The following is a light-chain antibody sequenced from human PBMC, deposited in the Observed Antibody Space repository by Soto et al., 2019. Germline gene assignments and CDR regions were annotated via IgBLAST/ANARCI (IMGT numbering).Light chain of an antibody. Sequence: EIVMTQSPATLSVSPGERATLSCRASQSVSSNLAWYQQKPGQDPRLLIYGASTRATGIPARFSGSGSGTEFTLSIASLQSEDFAVDYCQQYNNWPPFTFGQGTKLEIK. V-gene: IGKV3-15*01. CDR2: GAS. CDR3: QQYNNWPPFT. J-gene: IGKJ2*01. CDR1: QSVSSN.